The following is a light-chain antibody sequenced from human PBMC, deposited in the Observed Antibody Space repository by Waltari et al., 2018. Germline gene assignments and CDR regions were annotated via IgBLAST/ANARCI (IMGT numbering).Light chain of an antibody. CDR1: QSLLHSNGNNY. CDR3: MQSLQALWT. V-gene: IGKV2-28*01. J-gene: IGKJ1*01. Sequence: DIVKTQFPVSLPVTPGEPASISCRSSQSLLHSNGNNYLDWYLQKPGQSPQLLIYLGSPRDPGVPDRFSGSGSGTDLTLTISRLEVEDVGVYYCMQSLQALWTFGPGTKVEFK. CDR2: LGS.